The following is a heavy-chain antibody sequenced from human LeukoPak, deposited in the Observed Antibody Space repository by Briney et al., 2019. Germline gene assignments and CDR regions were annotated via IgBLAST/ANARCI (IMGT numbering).Heavy chain of an antibody. CDR1: GGSISSGGYY. CDR2: IYYSGST. V-gene: IGHV4-31*03. Sequence: SQTLPLTCTVSGGSISSGGYYWSWIRQHPGKGLEWIGYIYYSGSTYYNPSLKSRVTISVDTSKNQLSLKLSSVTAADTAVYYCARSGGNSRRYYYGMDVWGQGTTVTVSS. D-gene: IGHD4-23*01. CDR3: ARSGGNSRRYYYGMDV. J-gene: IGHJ6*02.